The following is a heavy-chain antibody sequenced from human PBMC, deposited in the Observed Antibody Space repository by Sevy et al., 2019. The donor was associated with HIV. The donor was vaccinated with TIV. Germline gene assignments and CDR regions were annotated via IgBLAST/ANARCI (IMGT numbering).Heavy chain of an antibody. CDR2: IRSKAYGGTT. J-gene: IGHJ4*02. Sequence: GGSLRLSCTASGFTFGDYAMSWFRQAPGKGLEWVGFIRSKAYGGTTEYAASVKGRFTISRDDSKSIAYLQMNSLKTEDTAVYYCTRGPNSDYDILTGCMKTHYFDYWGQGTLVTVSS. V-gene: IGHV3-49*03. CDR1: GFTFGDYA. CDR3: TRGPNSDYDILTGCMKTHYFDY. D-gene: IGHD3-9*01.